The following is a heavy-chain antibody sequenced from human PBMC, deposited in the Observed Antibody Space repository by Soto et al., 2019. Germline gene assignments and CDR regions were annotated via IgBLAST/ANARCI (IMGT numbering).Heavy chain of an antibody. D-gene: IGHD3-22*01. Sequence: EVQLVESGGGLVQPGGSLRLSCAASGFTFSSYSMNWVRQAPGKGLEWVSYISSSSSTIYYADSVKGRFTISRDNAKNSLYLQMNSLRDEDTAVYYCARDWGSSGYYYPSPFQHWGQDTLVTVSS. V-gene: IGHV3-48*02. J-gene: IGHJ1*01. CDR1: GFTFSSYS. CDR2: ISSSSSTI. CDR3: ARDWGSSGYYYPSPFQH.